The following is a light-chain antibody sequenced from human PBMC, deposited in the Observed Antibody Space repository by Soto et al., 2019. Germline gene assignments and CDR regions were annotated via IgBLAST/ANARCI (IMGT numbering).Light chain of an antibody. CDR3: QESYSFLWGT. Sequence: DIQVTQSPPSLSASVGDTVTITCRASRDIDNSLAWYQQVTGKAPQLLIYAASTLQSGVPSRFRGSGSGASFILTITSLQPDDVATYYCQESYSFLWGTFGQGTKVEIK. J-gene: IGKJ1*01. V-gene: IGKV1-27*01. CDR1: RDIDNS. CDR2: AAS.